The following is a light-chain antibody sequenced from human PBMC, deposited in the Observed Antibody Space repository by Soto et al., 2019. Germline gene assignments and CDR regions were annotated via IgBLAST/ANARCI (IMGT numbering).Light chain of an antibody. CDR3: QQYGSSPGT. CDR2: GAS. J-gene: IGKJ1*01. Sequence: VMNLSPSALSVSPGQRATLSCRASQRLSASDIAWYQQKPGQAPKFLIYGASSRATGIPDRFSGSGSGTDFTLTISRLEPEDFAVYYCQQYGSSPGTFGQGTKVDIK. V-gene: IGKV3-20*01. CDR1: QRLSASD.